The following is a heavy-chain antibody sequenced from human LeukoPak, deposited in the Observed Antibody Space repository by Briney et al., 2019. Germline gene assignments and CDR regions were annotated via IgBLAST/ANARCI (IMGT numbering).Heavy chain of an antibody. D-gene: IGHD3-9*01. CDR3: ARAEKVPNYDILTGYYKGNWFDP. V-gene: IGHV4-31*03. CDR1: GGSISSGGYY. CDR2: IYYSGST. J-gene: IGHJ5*02. Sequence: PSETLSLTCTVSGGSISSGGYYWSWIRQHPGKGLEWIGYIYYSGSTYYNPSLKSRVTISVDTSKNQFSLKLSSVTAADTAVYYCARAEKVPNYDILTGYYKGNWFDPWGQGTLVTVSS.